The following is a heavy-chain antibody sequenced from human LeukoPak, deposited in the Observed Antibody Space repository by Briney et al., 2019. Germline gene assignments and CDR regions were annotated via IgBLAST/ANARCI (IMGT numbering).Heavy chain of an antibody. CDR1: GYTFTDSY. Sequence: ASVKVSCKASGYTFTDSYIHWVRQAPGQGLEWMGRINPNSGDPNYPQKFQGRVTMTRDTSISTAYMEMSSLTSDDTAVYYCARSARHCNYGICFTDYYIDLWGKGTTVTVSS. V-gene: IGHV1-2*06. CDR2: INPNSGDP. CDR3: ARSARHCNYGICFTDYYIDL. J-gene: IGHJ6*03. D-gene: IGHD2-15*01.